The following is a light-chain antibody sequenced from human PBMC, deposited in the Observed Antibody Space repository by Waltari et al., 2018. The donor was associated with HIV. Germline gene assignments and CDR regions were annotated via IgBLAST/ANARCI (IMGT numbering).Light chain of an antibody. Sequence: NFMLTQPHSVSEYPGKTVTISCTCNSGSIATNYVQWYQQRPGSAPTTVIYEDNQRPSGVPDRFSGSIDSSSNSASLTISGLKTEDEADYYCQSYDSNNVVFGGGTKLTVL. CDR1: SGSIATNY. V-gene: IGLV6-57*02. CDR3: QSYDSNNVV. J-gene: IGLJ2*01. CDR2: EDN.